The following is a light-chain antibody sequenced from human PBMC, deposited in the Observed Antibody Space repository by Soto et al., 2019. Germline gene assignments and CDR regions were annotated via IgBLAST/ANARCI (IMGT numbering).Light chain of an antibody. CDR1: QRVLYSSNNKNY. J-gene: IGKJ4*01. CDR3: QQYYSTPT. CDR2: WAS. V-gene: IGKV4-1*01. Sequence: DIVMTQSPDSLAVSLGERATINCKSSQRVLYSSNNKNYLAWYQQKPGQPPKLLIYWASTRESGVPDRFSGSGSGTDFTLTISSLQAEDVAVYYCQQYYSTPTFGGGTKLEIK.